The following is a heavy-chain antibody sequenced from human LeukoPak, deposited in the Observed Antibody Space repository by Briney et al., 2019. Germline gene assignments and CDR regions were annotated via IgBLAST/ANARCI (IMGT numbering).Heavy chain of an antibody. Sequence: GASVKVSCKTSGYTFTTYGITWVRQAPGQGLEWVGWISPYNGFTNYAQKLQDRVTMTTDTSTYTAYMELRSLRSDDTAVYYCARDHKEGGNIGCFDPWGQGTLVTVSS. V-gene: IGHV1-18*01. D-gene: IGHD2/OR15-2a*01. CDR1: GYTFTTYG. J-gene: IGHJ5*02. CDR2: ISPYNGFT. CDR3: ARDHKEGGNIGCFDP.